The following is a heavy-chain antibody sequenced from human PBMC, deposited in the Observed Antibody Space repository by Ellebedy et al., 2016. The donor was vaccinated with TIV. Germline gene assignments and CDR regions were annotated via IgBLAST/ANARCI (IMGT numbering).Heavy chain of an antibody. D-gene: IGHD2-2*02. V-gene: IGHV3-23*01. Sequence: GESLKISCVGSGFTFSSYAMNWVRPAPGKGLEWVSGIGVGGASTYYADSVKGRFTISRDDSKSTMYLHMNNLKVEDTAVYYCAKDHISFNQLYDAFDIWGQGTLVTVSS. J-gene: IGHJ3*02. CDR1: GFTFSSYA. CDR2: IGVGGAST. CDR3: AKDHISFNQLYDAFDI.